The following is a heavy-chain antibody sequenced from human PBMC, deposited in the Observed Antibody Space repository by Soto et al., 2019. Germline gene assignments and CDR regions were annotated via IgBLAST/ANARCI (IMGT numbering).Heavy chain of an antibody. J-gene: IGHJ4*02. CDR2: ISAYNGNT. CDR1: GSPFTDNG. CDR3: ARGGWHTFFDY. D-gene: IGHD3-16*01. Sequence: QVHLVQSGAEVKKPGASLRFPSSPLGSPFTDNGSAGVRQAPGQGFEWLGWISAYNGNTNYGQKLQGRVTMTADTSTSTVYMELRSLRSDDTAVYYCARGGWHTFFDYWGQGTLVTVSS. V-gene: IGHV1-18*04.